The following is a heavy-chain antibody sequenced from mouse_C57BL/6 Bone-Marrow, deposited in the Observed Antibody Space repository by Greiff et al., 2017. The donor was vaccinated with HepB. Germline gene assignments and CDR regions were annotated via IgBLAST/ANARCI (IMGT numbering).Heavy chain of an antibody. D-gene: IGHD1-1*01. CDR3: ATTVVAPYAMDY. J-gene: IGHJ4*01. CDR1: GYTFTSYW. V-gene: IGHV1-69*01. CDR2: IDPFDSYT. Sequence: QVQLQQPGAELVMPGASVKLSCKASGYTFTSYWMHWVKQRPGQGLEWIGEIDPFDSYTNYNQKFKGKSTLTVDKSSSTAYMQLSSLTSEDSAVYYCATTVVAPYAMDYWGQGTSVTVSS.